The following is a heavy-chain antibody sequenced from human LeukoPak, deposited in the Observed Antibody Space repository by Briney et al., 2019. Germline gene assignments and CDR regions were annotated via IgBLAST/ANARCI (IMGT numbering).Heavy chain of an antibody. CDR3: ARARDSGSYFDY. Sequence: PGASVKVSCKASGGTFSSYAISWVRQAPGQGLEWMGRIIPIFGIANYAQKFQGRVTITADKSTSTAYMELSSLRSEDTAVYYCARARDSGSYFDYWGQGTLVTVSS. CDR2: IIPIFGIA. V-gene: IGHV1-69*04. CDR1: GGTFSSYA. D-gene: IGHD1-26*01. J-gene: IGHJ4*02.